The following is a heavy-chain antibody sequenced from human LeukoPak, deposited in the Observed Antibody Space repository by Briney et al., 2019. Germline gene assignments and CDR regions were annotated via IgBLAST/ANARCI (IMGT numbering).Heavy chain of an antibody. CDR1: GDSISSYY. D-gene: IGHD3-3*01. V-gene: IGHV4-4*07. CDR3: ARKGLRLLDWLSEYFFDY. CDR2: IFTSGST. J-gene: IGHJ4*02. Sequence: SETLSLTCNVSGDSISSYYWTWIRQPAGKGLQWIGRIFTSGSTSYNPSLKSRLTISLDMSKNQFSLKLTSVTAADTAVYYCARKGLRLLDWLSEYFFDYWGQGTLVTVSS.